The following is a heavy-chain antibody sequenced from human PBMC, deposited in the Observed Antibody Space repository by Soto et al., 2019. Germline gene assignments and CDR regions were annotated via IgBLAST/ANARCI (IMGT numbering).Heavy chain of an antibody. CDR2: IYYSGST. V-gene: IGHV4-31*03. J-gene: IGHJ4*02. CDR1: GGSISSGDYY. Sequence: PSETLSLTCTVSGGSISSGDYYWSWIRQVPGKGLEWIGYIYYSGSTYYNPSLKGRVAMSVNTSKNQFSLKLSSVTAADTAIYYCAGEGRIAAAGRFDYWGQGTLVTVSS. D-gene: IGHD6-13*01. CDR3: AGEGRIAAAGRFDY.